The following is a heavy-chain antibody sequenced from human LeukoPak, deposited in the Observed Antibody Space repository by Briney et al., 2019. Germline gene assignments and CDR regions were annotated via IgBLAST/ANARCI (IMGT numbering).Heavy chain of an antibody. J-gene: IGHJ4*02. V-gene: IGHV3-33*01. D-gene: IGHD7-27*01. CDR3: ASGDDPRVQFDY. CDR1: GFTFSSYG. CDR2: IWYDGSNK. Sequence: PGGSLRLSCAASGFTFSSYGMHWVRQAPGKGLEWVAVIWYDGSNKYYADSVKGRFTISRDNSKNTLYLQMNSLRAEDTAVYYCASGDDPRVQFDYWGQGTLVTVSS.